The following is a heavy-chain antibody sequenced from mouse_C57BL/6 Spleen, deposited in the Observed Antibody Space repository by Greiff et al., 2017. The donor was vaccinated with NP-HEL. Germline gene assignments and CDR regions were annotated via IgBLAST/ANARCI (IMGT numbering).Heavy chain of an antibody. Sequence: EVQLQESGPGLVKPSQSLSLTCSVTGYSITSGYYWNWIRQFPGNKLEWMGYISYDGSNNYNPSLKNRISITRDTSKNQFFLKLNSVTTEDTATYYCARAGYDYDEGFAYWGQGTLVTVSA. CDR3: ARAGYDYDEGFAY. CDR1: GYSITSGYY. J-gene: IGHJ3*01. CDR2: ISYDGSN. V-gene: IGHV3-6*01. D-gene: IGHD2-4*01.